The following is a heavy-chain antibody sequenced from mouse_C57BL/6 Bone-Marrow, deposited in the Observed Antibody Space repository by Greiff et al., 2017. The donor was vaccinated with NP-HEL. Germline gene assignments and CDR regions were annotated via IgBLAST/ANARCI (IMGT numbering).Heavy chain of an antibody. CDR3: ARRNYSNYAWFAY. D-gene: IGHD2-5*01. J-gene: IGHJ3*01. V-gene: IGHV1-54*01. Sequence: QVQLQQSGAELVRPGTSVKVSCKASGYAFTNYLIEWVKQRPGPGLEWIGVINPGSGGTNYNEKFKGKATLTADKSSSTAYMQLSSLTSEDSAVYFCARRNYSNYAWFAYWGQGTLVTVSA. CDR1: GYAFTNYL. CDR2: INPGSGGT.